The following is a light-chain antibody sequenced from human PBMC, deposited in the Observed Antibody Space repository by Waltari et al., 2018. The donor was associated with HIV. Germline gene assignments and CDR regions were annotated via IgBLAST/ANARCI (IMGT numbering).Light chain of an antibody. CDR3: QQSFTTPRT. CDR2: AAF. J-gene: IGKJ1*01. Sequence: DIRLTQSPSSLSASVGDRVTITCRASQSIGGYLNWYQQKSGKAPKLLIFAAFGLQSGVPSRFSGSMSGTDFTLTISSLQPEDFATYICQQSFTTPRTFGQGTTVEMK. V-gene: IGKV1-39*01. CDR1: QSIGGY.